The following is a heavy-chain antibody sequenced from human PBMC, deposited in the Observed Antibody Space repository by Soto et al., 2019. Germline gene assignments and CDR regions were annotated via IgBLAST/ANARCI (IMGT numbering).Heavy chain of an antibody. Sequence: SLRLWFAASGFTFSSYGTHWVRQAPGKGLEWVAVIWYDGSNKYYADSVKGRFTISRDNSKNTLYLQMNSLRAEDTAVYYCARDRSGYYYDSSGPFDYWGQGTLVTVSS. D-gene: IGHD3-22*01. CDR2: IWYDGSNK. CDR1: GFTFSSYG. V-gene: IGHV3-33*01. J-gene: IGHJ4*02. CDR3: ARDRSGYYYDSSGPFDY.